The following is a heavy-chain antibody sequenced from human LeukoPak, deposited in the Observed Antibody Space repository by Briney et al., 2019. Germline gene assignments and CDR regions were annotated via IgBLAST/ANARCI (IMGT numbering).Heavy chain of an antibody. CDR3: ARGAAAIDY. J-gene: IGHJ4*02. CDR2: IHDSWGT. V-gene: IGHV4-59*12. Sequence: SETLSLTCTVSGGSISTYFWSWIRQPPGKGLEWIGYIHDSWGTKYNPSLKSRVTMSVDTSKNQFSLKLSSVTTADTAVYYCARGAAAIDYWGQGTLVTVSS. CDR1: GGSISTYF. D-gene: IGHD6-13*01.